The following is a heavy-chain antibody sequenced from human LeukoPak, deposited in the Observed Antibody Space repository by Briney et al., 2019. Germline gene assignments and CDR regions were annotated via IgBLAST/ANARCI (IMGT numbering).Heavy chain of an antibody. CDR2: IYYSWST. Sequence: SETLSLTCTVSGGSISSCYWSWIRKPPRKGLEWIEYIYYSWSTNYNPSLKSRVTISVDTSKRQFSLKLSSVTAADTAVYYCARVHEMGPIDYWGQGTLVTVSS. V-gene: IGHV4-59*13. CDR1: GGSISSCY. D-gene: IGHD2-8*01. J-gene: IGHJ4*02. CDR3: ARVHEMGPIDY.